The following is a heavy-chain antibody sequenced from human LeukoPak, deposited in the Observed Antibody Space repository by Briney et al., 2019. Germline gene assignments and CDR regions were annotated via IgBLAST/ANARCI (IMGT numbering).Heavy chain of an antibody. CDR1: GLAFSNFW. J-gene: IGHJ4*02. Sequence: PGGSLRLSCATSGLAFSNFWMYWVRHAPWKGLEWVASIKPEGSEDFYADSVKGRFNISRDNAKNSLFLQMTNLKAEDTAVYYCAVDRRFKIFDYWGQGTLVTVSS. CDR2: IKPEGSED. CDR3: AVDRRFKIFDY. D-gene: IGHD5-24*01. V-gene: IGHV3-7*01.